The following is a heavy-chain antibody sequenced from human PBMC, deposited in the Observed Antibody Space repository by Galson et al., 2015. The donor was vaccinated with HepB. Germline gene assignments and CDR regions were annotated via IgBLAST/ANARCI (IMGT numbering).Heavy chain of an antibody. Sequence: SVKVSCKASGYTFTGYYVHWVRQAPGQGLEWMGRINPDSGGTNYVQQFHGRVTMTRGASVNTAYLELRSLRFDDTAVYYCARLGRSGTYYRGGFDYWGQEPWSPSPQ. CDR3: ARLGRSGTYYRGGFDY. D-gene: IGHD1-26*01. V-gene: IGHV1-2*06. J-gene: IGHJ4*01. CDR1: GYTFTGYY. CDR2: INPDSGGT.